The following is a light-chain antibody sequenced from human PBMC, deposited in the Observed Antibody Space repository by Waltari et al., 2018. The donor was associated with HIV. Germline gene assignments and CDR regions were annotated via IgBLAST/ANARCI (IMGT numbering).Light chain of an antibody. CDR1: QSVYSD. CDR3: QHRGQWPPFT. J-gene: IGKJ3*01. Sequence: EIVLTQSPATLSLSPGERATLSCRASQSVYSDLAWYQKKPGQAPRLLIFDASTTATGIPPRFSGSGSGTDFTLTISSLEPEDFAVYYCQHRGQWPPFTFGPGTKVDVK. CDR2: DAS. V-gene: IGKV3-11*01.